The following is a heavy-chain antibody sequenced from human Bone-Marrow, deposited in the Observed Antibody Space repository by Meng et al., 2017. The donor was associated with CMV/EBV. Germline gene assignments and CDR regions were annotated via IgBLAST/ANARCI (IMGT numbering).Heavy chain of an antibody. CDR2: IIPILGIA. J-gene: IGHJ5*02. CDR1: GGTFSSYA. Sequence: SVKVSCKASGGTFSSYAISWVRQAPGQGLEWMGGIIPILGIANYVQKFQGRVTITAEKSTSTAYMKLSSLRSEDTAVYYCARVVPGPNNRFDLWGQGSLVTVSS. V-gene: IGHV1-69*10. CDR3: ARVVPGPNNRFDL. D-gene: IGHD3-16*02.